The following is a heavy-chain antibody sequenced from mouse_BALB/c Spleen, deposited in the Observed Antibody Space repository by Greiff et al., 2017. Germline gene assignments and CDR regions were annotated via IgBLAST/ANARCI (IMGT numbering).Heavy chain of an antibody. V-gene: IGHV1-7*01. CDR3: AIGGWLLRGYFDY. Sequence: VQLQQSGAELAKPGASVKMSCKASGYTFTSYWMHWVKQRPGQGLEWIGYINPSTGYTEYNQKFKDKATLTADKSSSTAYMQLSSLTSEDSAVYYCAIGGWLLRGYFDYWGQGTTLTVSS. CDR1: GYTFTSYW. D-gene: IGHD2-3*01. CDR2: INPSTGYT. J-gene: IGHJ2*01.